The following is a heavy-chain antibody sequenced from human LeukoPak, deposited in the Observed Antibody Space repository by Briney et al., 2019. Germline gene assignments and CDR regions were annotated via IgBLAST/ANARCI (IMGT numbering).Heavy chain of an antibody. Sequence: GGSLRLSCAASGFTFSDYSMNWVRQAPGKGLEWVSSITGSSNHIYYADSLKGRFTISRDNAKNSLYMQMNSLRAEDTAVYYCAKALGYYGSGNYDGDNYFDYWGQGTLVTVSS. D-gene: IGHD3-10*01. CDR2: ITGSSNHI. CDR1: GFTFSDYS. V-gene: IGHV3-21*04. CDR3: AKALGYYGSGNYDGDNYFDY. J-gene: IGHJ4*02.